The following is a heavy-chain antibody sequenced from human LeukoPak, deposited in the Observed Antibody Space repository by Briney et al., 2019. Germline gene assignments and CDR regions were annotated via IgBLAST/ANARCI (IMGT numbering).Heavy chain of an antibody. CDR1: GFPFSDFT. D-gene: IGHD2-8*01. J-gene: IGHJ4*02. Sequence: GGSLRLSCATSGFPFSDFTMSWVRQAPGKGLEWISTTNSGGTSTYYAESVKGRFTISRDNSKNTLYLQMSSLRVEDTAVYYCAKQSYARSLGEGGPGTLVSVSS. V-gene: IGHV3-23*01. CDR3: AKQSYARSLGE. CDR2: TNSGGTST.